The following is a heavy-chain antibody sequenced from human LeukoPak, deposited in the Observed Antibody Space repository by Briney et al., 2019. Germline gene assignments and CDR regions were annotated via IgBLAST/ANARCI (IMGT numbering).Heavy chain of an antibody. CDR2: ISYDGSNK. Sequence: GRSLRLSCAASGFTFSSYAMHWVRQAPGKGLEWVAVISYDGSNKYYADSVKGRFTISRDNSKNTLYLQMNSLRAEDTAVYYCASPPGIAAAGFDYWGQGTLVTVSS. CDR3: ASPPGIAAAGFDY. V-gene: IGHV3-30-3*01. D-gene: IGHD6-13*01. CDR1: GFTFSSYA. J-gene: IGHJ4*02.